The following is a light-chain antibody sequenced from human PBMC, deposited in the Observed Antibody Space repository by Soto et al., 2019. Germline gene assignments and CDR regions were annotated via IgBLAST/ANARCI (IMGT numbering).Light chain of an antibody. CDR2: QTS. CDR1: QYINTR. J-gene: IGKJ1*01. Sequence: EIVLTQSPATLSSFPGDRVTLSCRASQYINTRLAWYQHRPGQAPRPLIYQTSIRAAGLPARFSASGSGTDFTLTISDVQPEDFALYYCHQRQSWPRTFGQGTKVDI. CDR3: HQRQSWPRT. V-gene: IGKV3-11*01.